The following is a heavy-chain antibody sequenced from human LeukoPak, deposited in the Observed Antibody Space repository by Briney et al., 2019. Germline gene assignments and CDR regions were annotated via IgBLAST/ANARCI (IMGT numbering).Heavy chain of an antibody. CDR3: AKYLFTVWLCMDV. D-gene: IGHD4-17*01. CDR2: IRYDGSND. Sequence: GGSLRLSCAASGFTFSTYGMHWVRQAPGKGLGRVAFIRYDGSNDYYADSVRGRFSISRDNSKNTLYLQMSSLTPENTGEYYWAKYLFTVWLCMDVGRKPSTVTVSS. V-gene: IGHV3-30*02. J-gene: IGHJ6*03. CDR1: GFTFSTYG.